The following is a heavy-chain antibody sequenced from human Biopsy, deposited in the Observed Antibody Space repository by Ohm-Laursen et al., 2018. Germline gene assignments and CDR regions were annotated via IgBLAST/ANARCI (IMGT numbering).Heavy chain of an antibody. Sequence: GASVKVSCKASGGTFSSYVISWVRQAPGPGLEWMGWIRTDNGATDYAQNLQGRVTMTTNTSVNTAYMELSSLTFEDTAVYYCAIEGGTYSKPFDYWGQGSQVIVSS. CDR3: AIEGGTYSKPFDY. CDR1: GGTFSSYV. D-gene: IGHD1-26*01. J-gene: IGHJ4*02. V-gene: IGHV1-8*01. CDR2: IRTDNGAT.